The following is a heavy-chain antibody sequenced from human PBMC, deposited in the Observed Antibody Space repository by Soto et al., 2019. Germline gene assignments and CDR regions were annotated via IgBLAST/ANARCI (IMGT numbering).Heavy chain of an antibody. CDR3: ARGRGHYYDSSGEPDWFDP. V-gene: IGHV4-59*08. Sequence: SETLSLTCTVSGGSISSYYWSWIRQPPGKGLEWIGYIYYSGSTDYNPSLKSRVTISVDTSKNQFSLKLSSVTAADTAVYYCARGRGHYYDSSGEPDWFDPWGQGTLVTVSS. CDR2: IYYSGST. CDR1: GGSISSYY. D-gene: IGHD3-22*01. J-gene: IGHJ5*02.